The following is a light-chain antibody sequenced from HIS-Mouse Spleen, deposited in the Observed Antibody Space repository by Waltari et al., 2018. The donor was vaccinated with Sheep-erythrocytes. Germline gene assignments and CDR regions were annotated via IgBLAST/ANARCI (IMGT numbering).Light chain of an antibody. V-gene: IGLV2-11*01. CDR3: CSYAGSYNHV. CDR1: SSDVGGYNY. CDR2: DVS. Sequence: QSALTQPRSVSGSPGQSVTISCTGTSSDVGGYNYVSWSQQHPGKAPKLMIYDVSKRPSVVPDRFSGSKSGKPASLTISGLQAEDEADYYCCSYAGSYNHVFATGTKVTVL. J-gene: IGLJ1*01.